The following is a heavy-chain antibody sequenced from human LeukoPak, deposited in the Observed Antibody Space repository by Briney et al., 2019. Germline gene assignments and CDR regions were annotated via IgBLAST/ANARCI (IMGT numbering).Heavy chain of an antibody. CDR3: AVLEVIVVVNDAFDI. CDR1: GFTFSSYS. J-gene: IGHJ3*02. CDR2: ISSSSSYI. Sequence: GGSLRLSCAASGFTFSSYSMNWVRQAPGKGLEWVSSISSSSSYIYYADSVKGRFTISRDNAKNSLYLQMNSLRAEDTAVYYCAVLEVIVVVNDAFDIWGQGTMVTVSS. V-gene: IGHV3-21*01. D-gene: IGHD3-22*01.